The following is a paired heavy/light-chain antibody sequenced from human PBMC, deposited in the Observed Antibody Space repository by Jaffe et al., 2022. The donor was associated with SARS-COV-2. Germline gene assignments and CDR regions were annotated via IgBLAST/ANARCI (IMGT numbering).Heavy chain of an antibody. D-gene: IGHD3-16*01. Sequence: EVQLVESGGGLVQPGGSLRLSCAASGFTFSTYGMNWVRQAPGKGLEWISYISGSGNTIYTADSLKGRFTTSRDNAKNSLYLQMNSLRDEDTALYYCVRDSWAPEYWGQGTLVTVSS. J-gene: IGHJ4*02. V-gene: IGHV3-48*02. CDR3: VRDSWAPEY. CDR2: ISGSGNTI. CDR1: GFTFSTYG.
Light chain of an antibody. CDR2: RGN. J-gene: IGLJ3*02. Sequence: QAGLTQPPSVSKDLGQTATLTCTGNNNNVGNQGAAWVQQHPGHPPKLLSNRGNSRPSGISERFSASTSGNTASLTITGLQPEDEADYYCSAWDSSLSGRVFGGGTKLTVL. CDR1: NNNVGNQG. V-gene: IGLV10-54*04. CDR3: SAWDSSLSGRV.